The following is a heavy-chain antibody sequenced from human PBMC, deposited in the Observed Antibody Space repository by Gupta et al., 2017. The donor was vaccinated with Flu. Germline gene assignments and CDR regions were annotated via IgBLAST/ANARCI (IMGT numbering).Heavy chain of an antibody. Sequence: EVLLVESGGGLVQPGGSLRLSCTASGFDFNSYEMSWVRQAPGRGLEWVDFIRSSAGTYYTDTVRGRFTSARDNANNFLQMTMSSLRGEDTAVYDCARGHWDNWGQGTLVTVYS. CDR3: ARGHWDN. CDR2: IRSSAGT. CDR1: GFDFNSYE. V-gene: IGHV3-48*03. J-gene: IGHJ4*02.